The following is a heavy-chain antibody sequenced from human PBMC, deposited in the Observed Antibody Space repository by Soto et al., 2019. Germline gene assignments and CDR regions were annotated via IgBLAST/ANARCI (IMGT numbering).Heavy chain of an antibody. V-gene: IGHV4-4*02. J-gene: IGHJ4*02. CDR2: MYHSGTT. D-gene: IGHD3-10*01. Sequence: QVQLQESGPGLVRPSGTLSLTCTFSGGSIASDNWWTWVRQPPGRGLEWIGEMYHSGTTNYSPSLKSRVTILIDESKNQFSLKRTSVTAADTARYYCARASASSMLRGVIINWGQGTLVTVSS. CDR3: ARASASSMLRGVIIN. CDR1: GGSIASDNW.